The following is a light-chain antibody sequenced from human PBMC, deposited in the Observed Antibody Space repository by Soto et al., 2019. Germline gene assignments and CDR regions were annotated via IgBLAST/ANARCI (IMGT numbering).Light chain of an antibody. V-gene: IGLV2-8*01. CDR1: SSDVGGHNY. J-gene: IGLJ2*01. Sequence: QSALTQPPSASGSPGQSVTISCTGTSSDVGGHNYVSWYQQHPGKAPKLIIYDVNKRPSGVPDRFSGSKSGNTASLTVSGLQAKDEADYYCNSYAGTKNLVFGGGTKVTVL. CDR2: DVN. CDR3: NSYAGTKNLV.